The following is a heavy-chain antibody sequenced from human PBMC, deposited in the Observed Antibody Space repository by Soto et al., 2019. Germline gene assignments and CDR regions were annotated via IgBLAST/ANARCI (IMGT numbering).Heavy chain of an antibody. CDR3: AREKWGSGSRWLDP. V-gene: IGHV1-3*05. D-gene: IGHD6-19*01. J-gene: IGHJ5*02. CDR2: INVGNGNT. Sequence: QVQVVQSGAEEKKPGASVKVSCKASGYTYISYSMHWVRQATGQRLEWMGWINVGNGNTKYSQNFQGRVTINQYTSASTAYRELSSLTSEDTAVYYCAREKWGSGSRWLDPWGQGTLVTVSS. CDR1: GYTYISYS.